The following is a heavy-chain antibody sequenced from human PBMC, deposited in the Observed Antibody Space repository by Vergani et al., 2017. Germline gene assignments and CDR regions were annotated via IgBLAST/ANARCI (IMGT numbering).Heavy chain of an antibody. D-gene: IGHD2-2*01. CDR1: GYTFSSYG. Sequence: HVELVQSGAEAKKPGASVKVSCKASGYTFSSYGISWVRQAPGQGLEWMGWISAYNGNTNYAQKLQGRVTMTTDTSTSTAYMELRSLRSDDTAVYYCARDPDIVVVPAAPYYYYYYGMDVWGQGTTVTVSS. V-gene: IGHV1-18*04. CDR2: ISAYNGNT. J-gene: IGHJ6*02. CDR3: ARDPDIVVVPAAPYYYYYYGMDV.